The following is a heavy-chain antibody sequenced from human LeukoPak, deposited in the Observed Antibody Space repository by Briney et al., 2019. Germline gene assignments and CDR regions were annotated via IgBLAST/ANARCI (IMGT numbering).Heavy chain of an antibody. CDR2: TFYSGNA. CDR1: GGSISNYY. D-gene: IGHD1-26*01. Sequence: SETLSLTCTVSGGSISNYYWYWMRQPPGKGLEWVGYTFYSGNAKYNPSLKSRVTISVDTSKNQFSLKLNSVTAADTAVYYCARQSFAPFQVGPETPIESWGQGTLVTVSS. J-gene: IGHJ4*02. CDR3: ARQSFAPFQVGPETPIES. V-gene: IGHV4-59*08.